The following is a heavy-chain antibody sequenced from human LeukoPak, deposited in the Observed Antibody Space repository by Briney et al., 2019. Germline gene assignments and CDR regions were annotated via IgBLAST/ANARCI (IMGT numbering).Heavy chain of an antibody. J-gene: IGHJ6*03. D-gene: IGHD4-17*01. CDR1: GYSISSGYY. Sequence: SETLSLTCTVSGYSISSGYYWGWIRQPPGKGLEWIGSIYYSGSTYYNPSLKSRVTISVDTSKNQFSLKLSSVTAADTAVYYCARLRFGPLPRNTVTYNLNYYYYYMDVWGKGTTVTISS. CDR2: IYYSGST. CDR3: ARLRFGPLPRNTVTYNLNYYYYYMDV. V-gene: IGHV4-38-2*02.